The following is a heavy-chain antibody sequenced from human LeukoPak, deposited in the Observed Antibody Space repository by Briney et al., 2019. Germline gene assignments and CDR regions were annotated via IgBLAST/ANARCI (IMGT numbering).Heavy chain of an antibody. Sequence: PGGSLRLSCAASGFTVSSNYMSWVRQAPGKGLEWVSVIYSGGSTYYADSVKGRFTISRHNSKNTPYLRMNSLRAEDTAVYYCARVRHYDFWSGFDYWGQGTLVTVSS. CDR2: IYSGGST. J-gene: IGHJ4*02. D-gene: IGHD3-3*01. CDR1: GFTVSSNY. CDR3: ARVRHYDFWSGFDY. V-gene: IGHV3-53*04.